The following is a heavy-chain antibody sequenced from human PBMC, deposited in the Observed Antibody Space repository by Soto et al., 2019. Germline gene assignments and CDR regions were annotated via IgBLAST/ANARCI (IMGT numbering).Heavy chain of an antibody. V-gene: IGHV5-51*01. CDR2: IYPGDSDT. CDR1: GYSFTSYW. J-gene: IGHJ6*02. CDR3: ARFSARKYYYYYYGMDV. Sequence: PGESLKISCKCSGYSFTSYWIGWVRQMPGKGLEWMGIIYPGDSDTRYSPSFQGQVTISADKSISTAYLQWSSLKASDTAMYYCARFSARKYYYYYYGMDVWGQGTTVTVSS.